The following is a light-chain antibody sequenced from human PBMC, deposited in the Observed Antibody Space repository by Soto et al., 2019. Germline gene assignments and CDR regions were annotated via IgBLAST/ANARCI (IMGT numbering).Light chain of an antibody. Sequence: DIQITQSPSTLSGSVGDRFTITFLASQTMSSWLAWYQQKPGKAPKLLIYKASTLKSGVPSRFSGSGSGTDFTLTIRRLQPEDFATYYCQQTYSIPPWKCGHGTTG. CDR2: KAS. CDR3: QQTYSIPPWK. V-gene: IGKV1-5*03. CDR1: QTMSSW. J-gene: IGKJ1*01.